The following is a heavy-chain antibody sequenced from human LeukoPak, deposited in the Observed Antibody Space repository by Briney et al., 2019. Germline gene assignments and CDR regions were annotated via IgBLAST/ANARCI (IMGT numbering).Heavy chain of an antibody. CDR3: ASRAIVATNLDY. Sequence: SETLSLTCTVSGGSISSSSYYWGWIRQPPGKGLEWIGSIYYSGSTYYNPSLKSRVTISVDTSKNQFSLKLSSVTAADTAVYYCASRAIVATNLDYWGQGTLVTVSS. CDR2: IYYSGST. V-gene: IGHV4-39*01. D-gene: IGHD5-12*01. CDR1: GGSISSSSYY. J-gene: IGHJ4*02.